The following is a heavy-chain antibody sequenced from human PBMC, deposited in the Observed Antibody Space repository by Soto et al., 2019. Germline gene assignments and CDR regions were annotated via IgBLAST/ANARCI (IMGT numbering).Heavy chain of an antibody. CDR1: GLTFSRYA. J-gene: IGHJ6*02. Sequence: EVQLLESGGGLIQPGGSLRLSCAASGLTFSRYAMNWVRQAPGKGLEWVSVISGSGGTRYYADSVKGRFTVSRDNCKGIWYLQTNRLRPDRTAVYYCAKDPYPVVVVPAANGMDVWGQGTTVTVSS. V-gene: IGHV3-23*01. D-gene: IGHD2-2*01. CDR3: AKDPYPVVVVPAANGMDV. CDR2: ISGSGGTR.